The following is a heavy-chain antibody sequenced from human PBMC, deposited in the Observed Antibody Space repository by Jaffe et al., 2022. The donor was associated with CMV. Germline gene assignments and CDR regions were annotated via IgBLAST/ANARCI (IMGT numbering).Heavy chain of an antibody. CDR3: ARLRSYQLLSLWFDP. CDR2: IDPSDSYT. CDR1: GYSFTSYW. V-gene: IGHV5-10-1*03. D-gene: IGHD2-2*01. Sequence: EVQLVQSGAEVKKPGESLRISCKGSGYSFTSYWISWVRQMPGKGLEWMGRIDPSDSYTNYSPSFQGHVTISVDKSISTAYLQWSSLKASDTAMYFCARLRSYQLLSLWFDPWGQGTLVTVSS. J-gene: IGHJ5*02.